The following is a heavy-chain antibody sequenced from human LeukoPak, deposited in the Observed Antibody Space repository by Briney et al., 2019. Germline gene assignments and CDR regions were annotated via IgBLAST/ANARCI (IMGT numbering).Heavy chain of an antibody. J-gene: IGHJ4*02. CDR3: ARDHLPY. CDR2: ISYDGSNK. Sequence: GKSLRLSCAASGFTFSGYPIHWVRQAPGKGLEWVAVISYDGSNKYYADSVKGRFTISRDNSKNTLYLQMNSLRAEDTAVYYCARDHLPYWGQGTLVTVSS. CDR1: GFTFSGYP. V-gene: IGHV3-30-3*01.